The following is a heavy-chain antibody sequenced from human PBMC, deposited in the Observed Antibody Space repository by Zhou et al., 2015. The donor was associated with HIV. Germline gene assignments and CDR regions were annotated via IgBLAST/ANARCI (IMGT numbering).Heavy chain of an antibody. CDR3: AREGGDNRLMDSSSWSGAFDI. J-gene: IGHJ3*02. V-gene: IGHV3-64*07. D-gene: IGHD6-13*01. CDR1: GLTFSRYS. CDR2: INSIGVIT. Sequence: VQLVESGGGVVQPGRSLRLSCAASGLTFSRYSMHWVRQAPGKGLEYVASINSIGVITYYGGSVKGRFTISRDNSKKTLYLQMGSLRAEDMAVYYCAREGGDNRLMDSSSWSGAFDIWGQGTMVTVSS.